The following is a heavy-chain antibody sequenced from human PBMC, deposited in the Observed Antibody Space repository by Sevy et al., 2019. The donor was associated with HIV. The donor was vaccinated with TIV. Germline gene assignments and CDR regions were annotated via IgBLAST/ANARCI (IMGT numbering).Heavy chain of an antibody. Sequence: SETLSLTCIVSGGSISSYYWSWIRQPPGKGLEWIGYIYYSGSTNYHPTLKSRVTISVDTSKNQFSLKLSSVTAADTAVYCCARDLLRSGEGYYYMDVWGKGTTVTVSS. V-gene: IGHV4-59*01. CDR1: GGSISSYY. J-gene: IGHJ6*03. CDR3: ARDLLRSGEGYYYMDV. CDR2: IYYSGST. D-gene: IGHD3-3*01.